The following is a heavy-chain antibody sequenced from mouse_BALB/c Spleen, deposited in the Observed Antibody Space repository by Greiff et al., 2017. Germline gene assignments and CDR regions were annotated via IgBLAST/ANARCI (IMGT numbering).Heavy chain of an antibody. CDR2: IRLKSNNYAT. CDR3: TCDSSGYVGLAY. Sequence: EVKLVESGGGLVQPGGSMKLSCVASGFTFSNYWMNWVRQSPEKGLEWVAEIRLKSNNYATHYAESVKGRFTISRDDSKSSVYLQMNNLRAEDTGIYYCTCDSSGYVGLAYWGQGTLVTVSA. D-gene: IGHD3-2*01. J-gene: IGHJ3*01. V-gene: IGHV6-6*02. CDR1: GFTFSNYW.